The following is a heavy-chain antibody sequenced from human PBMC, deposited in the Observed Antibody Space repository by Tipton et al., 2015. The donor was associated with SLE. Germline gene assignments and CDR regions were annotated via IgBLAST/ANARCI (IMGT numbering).Heavy chain of an antibody. J-gene: IGHJ4*02. CDR1: GGSISSYY. D-gene: IGHD3-22*01. CDR2: IYSSGST. CDR3: AREKSSGHSDY. V-gene: IGHV4-59*01. Sequence: TLSLTCTVSGGSISSYYWNWIRQPPGKGLEWIGYIYSSGSTDYNPSLKSRVSMSVDTSKNQFSLKMRSVTASDTAVYYCAREKSSGHSDYWGQGALVTVSS.